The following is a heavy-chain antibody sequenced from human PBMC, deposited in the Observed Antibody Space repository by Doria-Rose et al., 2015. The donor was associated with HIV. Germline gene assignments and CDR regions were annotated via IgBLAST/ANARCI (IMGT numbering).Heavy chain of an antibody. CDR3: ARFRPSRGIYYSLDV. CDR1: GGSISSYY. Sequence: GPGLVKPAETLSLTCTVSGGSISSYYWNWIQQPPGKGLEWIGYIYSSGSTHYSSPHKSRVTISIDTSKNQFSPKLSSVTAADTAVYYCARFRPSRGIYYSLDVWGKGTTVTVSS. D-gene: IGHD3-10*01. CDR2: IYSSGST. V-gene: IGHV4-4*09. J-gene: IGHJ6*03.